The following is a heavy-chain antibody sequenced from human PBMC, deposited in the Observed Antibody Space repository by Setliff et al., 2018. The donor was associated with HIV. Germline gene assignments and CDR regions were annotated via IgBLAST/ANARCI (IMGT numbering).Heavy chain of an antibody. V-gene: IGHV3-21*01. Sequence: GGSLRLSCAASGFTFNNAYMNWVRQAPGKGLEWVSSISSSGKYIYYADSVKGRFTISRGNAKNSLYLQMNSLRAEDIAVYYCASFDSHRGWGQGTLVTVSS. CDR1: GFTFNNAY. J-gene: IGHJ4*02. CDR3: ASFDSHRG. CDR2: ISSSGKYI.